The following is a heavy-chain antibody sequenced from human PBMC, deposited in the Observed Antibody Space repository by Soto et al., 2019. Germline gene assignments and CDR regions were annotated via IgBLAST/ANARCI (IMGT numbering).Heavy chain of an antibody. CDR2: MNPRTGDT. J-gene: IGHJ4*02. D-gene: IGHD3-16*01. Sequence: QVQLVQSGAEVKKPGASVKVSCEASGYNFDAFDIHWVRQAAGQGLGWMGWMNPRTGDTAFAQEFQDRVTMTSDTSRNTAYMEVSGLRSEDTAVYFCVRQPVGVATPGDDYWGQGTLVTVSS. CDR3: VRQPVGVATPGDDY. CDR1: GYNFDAFD. V-gene: IGHV1-8*02.